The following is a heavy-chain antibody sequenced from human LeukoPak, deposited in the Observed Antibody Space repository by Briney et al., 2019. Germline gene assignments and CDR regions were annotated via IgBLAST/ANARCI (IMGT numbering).Heavy chain of an antibody. CDR3: AREKLGGDTAMAAFDY. CDR2: IIPIFGTA. J-gene: IGHJ4*02. Sequence: ASVKVSCKASGGTFSSYAISWVRQAPGQGLEWMGGIIPIFGTATYAQKFQGRVTITADESTSTAYMELSSLRSEDTAVYYCAREKLGGDTAMAAFDYWGQGTLVTVSS. V-gene: IGHV1-69*13. CDR1: GGTFSSYA. D-gene: IGHD5-18*01.